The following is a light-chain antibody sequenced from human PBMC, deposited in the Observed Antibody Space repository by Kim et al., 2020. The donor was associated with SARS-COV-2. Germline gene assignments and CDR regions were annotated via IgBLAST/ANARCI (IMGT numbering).Light chain of an antibody. Sequence: SASVRDRVTITCRASQSIASYVNWYQQKPGKAPNLLIYGAFSLQTGVPSRFSGSGSGTDFTLTISSLQPEDVATYYCQQSYNTPHTFGQGTKLEIK. CDR2: GAF. CDR3: QQSYNTPHT. CDR1: QSIASY. V-gene: IGKV1-39*01. J-gene: IGKJ2*01.